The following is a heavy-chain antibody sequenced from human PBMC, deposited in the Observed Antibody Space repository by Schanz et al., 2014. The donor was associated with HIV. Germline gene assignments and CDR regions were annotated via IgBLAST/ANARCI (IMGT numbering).Heavy chain of an antibody. CDR3: ARGLGAPYYDFRSGYYKGVIYYGMDV. V-gene: IGHV3-74*02. D-gene: IGHD3-3*01. Sequence: EVQLLESGGGLVQPGGSLRLSCAVSGFTITSYGMSWVRQAPGKGLEWVSRINSDGSSTNYADSVKGRLTISRDNAKNTLYLQMNSLRAEDTAVYYCARGLGAPYYDFRSGYYKGVIYYGMDVWGQGTTVTVSS. CDR1: GFTITSYG. J-gene: IGHJ6*02. CDR2: INSDGSST.